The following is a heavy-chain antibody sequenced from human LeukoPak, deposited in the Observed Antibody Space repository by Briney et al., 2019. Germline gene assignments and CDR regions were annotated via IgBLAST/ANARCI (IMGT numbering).Heavy chain of an antibody. CDR2: IYYSGST. Sequence: SETLSLTCTVSGGSISSYYWSWIRQPPGKGLEWIGYIYYSGSTNYNPSLKSRVTISVDTSKNQFSLRLSSVTAADTAVYYCASTYCSGGSCYWALDYWGQGTLVTVSS. D-gene: IGHD2-15*01. J-gene: IGHJ4*02. CDR1: GGSISSYY. CDR3: ASTYCSGGSCYWALDY. V-gene: IGHV4-59*08.